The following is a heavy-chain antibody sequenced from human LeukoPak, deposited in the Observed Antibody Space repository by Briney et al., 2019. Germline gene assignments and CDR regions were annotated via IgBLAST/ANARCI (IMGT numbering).Heavy chain of an antibody. Sequence: GGSLRLSCAASGFTFSSYGMQWFRQAPDKGLEWVAAISNDGSNKYYADSVKGRFTISRDNSKNTLYLQMNSLRAEDTAVYYCAKLDIVATIDAGRLVDYWGQGTLVTVSS. J-gene: IGHJ4*02. CDR3: AKLDIVATIDAGRLVDY. CDR1: GFTFSSYG. CDR2: ISNDGSNK. V-gene: IGHV3-30*18. D-gene: IGHD5-12*01.